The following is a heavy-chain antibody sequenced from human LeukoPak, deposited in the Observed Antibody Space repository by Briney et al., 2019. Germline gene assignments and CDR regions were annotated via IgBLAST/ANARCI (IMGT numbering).Heavy chain of an antibody. CDR3: AKDREVLLWFGELDY. CDR2: INKDGSEE. CDR1: GFTFSDYY. J-gene: IGHJ4*02. D-gene: IGHD3-10*01. Sequence: PGGSLRLSCAASGFTFSDYYMSWIHQAPGRGPEWVANINKDGSEEHYVDSVKGRFTISRDNSKNSLYLQMNSLRTEDTALYYCAKDREVLLWFGELDYWGQGTLVTVSS. V-gene: IGHV3-7*03.